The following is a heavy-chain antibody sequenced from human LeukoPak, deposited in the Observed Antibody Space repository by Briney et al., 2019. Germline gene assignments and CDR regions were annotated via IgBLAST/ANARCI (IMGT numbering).Heavy chain of an antibody. J-gene: IGHJ3*02. V-gene: IGHV3-7*01. Sequence: PGGSLRLSCAASGFTFSSYWMSWVRQAPGKGLEWVANIKQDGSEKYYVDSVKGRFTISRDNAKNSLYLQMNSLRAEDTAVYYCARGLIFGDDAFDIWGQGTMVTVSS. CDR3: ARGLIFGDDAFDI. CDR2: IKQDGSEK. D-gene: IGHD3-10*01. CDR1: GFTFSSYW.